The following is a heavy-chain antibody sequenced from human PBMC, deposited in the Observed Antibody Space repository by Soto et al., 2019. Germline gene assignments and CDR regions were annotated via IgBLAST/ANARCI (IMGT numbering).Heavy chain of an antibody. Sequence: SGPTLVNPTQTLTLTCTFSAFSLSTGGVGVGWIRQPPGKALEWLALIYWDDDKRYSPSLRSRLTITKDTSKNQVVLTMTNMDPVDTATYYCIQSRCGGDCLQSYASYYYGMDVWGQGTSVTVSS. CDR3: IQSRCGGDCLQSYASYYYGMDV. CDR1: AFSLSTGGVG. J-gene: IGHJ6*02. V-gene: IGHV2-5*02. CDR2: IYWDDDK. D-gene: IGHD2-21*02.